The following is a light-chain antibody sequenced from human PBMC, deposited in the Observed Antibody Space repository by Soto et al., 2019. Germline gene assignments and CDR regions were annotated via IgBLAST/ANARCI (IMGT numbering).Light chain of an antibody. CDR1: QSISSY. V-gene: IGKV1-39*01. CDR2: AES. CDR3: QESYSTPRT. Sequence: DIEMTQSRSSLSASVGARVTITCRVSQSISSYLNGYQQKPGKAPKLLLYAESSLQSGVPSTLGGSGSGTDFTPTIRSLQTEDDATYYCQESYSTPRTFGQGTKVEIK. J-gene: IGKJ1*01.